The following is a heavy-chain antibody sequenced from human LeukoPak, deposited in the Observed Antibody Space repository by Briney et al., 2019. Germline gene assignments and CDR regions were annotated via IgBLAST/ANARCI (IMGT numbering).Heavy chain of an antibody. CDR3: AKDKGGGLESVWFDP. V-gene: IGHV3-9*01. Sequence: PGGSLRLSCAASGFTFDDYAMHWVRQAPGKGLEWVSGISWNSGSIGYADSVKGRFTISRDDAKNSLYLQMNSLRAEDTALYYCAKDKGGGLESVWFDPWGQGTLVAVSS. J-gene: IGHJ5*02. CDR2: ISWNSGSI. D-gene: IGHD3-16*01. CDR1: GFTFDDYA.